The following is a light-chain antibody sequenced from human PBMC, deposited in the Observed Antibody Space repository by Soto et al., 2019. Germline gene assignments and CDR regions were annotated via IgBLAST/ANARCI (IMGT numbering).Light chain of an antibody. CDR2: EVS. V-gene: IGLV2-23*02. CDR3: CSYAGSSTPVV. Sequence: QSVLTQPASVSGSPGQSITISCTGTSSDVGSYNLVSWYQQHPGKAPKLMIYEVSKRPSGVSNRFSGSKSGNTASLTISGLQAEDEADYYCCSYAGSSTPVVFGGGIKLTVL. CDR1: SSDVGSYNL. J-gene: IGLJ2*01.